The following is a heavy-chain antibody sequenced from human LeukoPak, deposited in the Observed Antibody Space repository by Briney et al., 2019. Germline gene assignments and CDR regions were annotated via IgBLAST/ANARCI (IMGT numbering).Heavy chain of an antibody. Sequence: QPGGSLRLSCAASGFTFSTYEMNWVRQAPGKGLEWVSYISSSGTTIYYAASVKGRFTISRDNAKNSLYLQINSLRAEDTAVYYCARPACSAGSCYGNFQHWGQGTVVTVFS. V-gene: IGHV3-48*03. D-gene: IGHD2-15*01. CDR2: ISSSGTTI. J-gene: IGHJ1*01. CDR3: ARPACSAGSCYGNFQH. CDR1: GFTFSTYE.